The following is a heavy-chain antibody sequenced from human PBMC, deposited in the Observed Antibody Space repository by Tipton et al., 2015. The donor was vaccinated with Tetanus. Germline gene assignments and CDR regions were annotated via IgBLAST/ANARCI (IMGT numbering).Heavy chain of an antibody. CDR2: IASDGSKE. V-gene: IGHV3-30-3*01. CDR3: ARARSSSWHTFDY. J-gene: IGHJ4*02. D-gene: IGHD6-13*01. Sequence: SLRLSCAASGFKFRSYAMHWVRQAPGKGLEWVAVIASDGSKEYYADSVKGRFTISRDTPKNTLYLQMNGLRGVDTAVYYCARARSSSWHTFDYWGQGTLVTVSS. CDR1: GFKFRSYA.